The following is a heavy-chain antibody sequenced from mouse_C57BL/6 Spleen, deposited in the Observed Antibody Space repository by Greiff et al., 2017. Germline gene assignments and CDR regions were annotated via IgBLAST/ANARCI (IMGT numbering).Heavy chain of an antibody. D-gene: IGHD4-1*01. J-gene: IGHJ4*01. Sequence: QVQLKESGAELVKPGASVKISCKASGYAFSSYWMNWVKQRPGKGLEWIGQIYPGDGDTNYNGKFKGKATLTADKSSSTAYMQLSSLTPEDSAVYFCARNRDVDAMDYWGQGTSVTVSS. CDR3: ARNRDVDAMDY. CDR1: GYAFSSYW. V-gene: IGHV1-80*01. CDR2: IYPGDGDT.